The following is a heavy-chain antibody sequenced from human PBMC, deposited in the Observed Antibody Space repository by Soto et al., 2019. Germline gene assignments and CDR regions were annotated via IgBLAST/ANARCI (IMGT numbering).Heavy chain of an antibody. CDR2: ISTYNGNT. Sequence: QVQLVQSGAEVKKPGASVKVSCKASGYTFTTYGMSWVRQAPGQGRDWMGWISTYNGNTQYAERLQGRVTMTTDTTTSTAYMELRSLRSDDTAVYYCARGPTDYYDNSGNYFLDYWGQGTLVTVSS. CDR1: GYTFTTYG. D-gene: IGHD3-22*01. J-gene: IGHJ4*02. CDR3: ARGPTDYYDNSGNYFLDY. V-gene: IGHV1-18*01.